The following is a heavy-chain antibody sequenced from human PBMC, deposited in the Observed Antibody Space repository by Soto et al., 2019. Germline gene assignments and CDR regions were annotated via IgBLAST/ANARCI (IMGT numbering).Heavy chain of an antibody. CDR1: GFTFSSYA. D-gene: IGHD3-22*01. Sequence: GGSLRLSCAASGFTFSSYAMHWVRQAPGKGLEWVAVISYDGSNKYYADSVKGRFTISRDNSKNTLYLQMNSLRAEDTAVYYCARGGYYYDSSGYYHDAFDIWGQGTMVTVSS. V-gene: IGHV3-30-3*01. CDR2: ISYDGSNK. J-gene: IGHJ3*02. CDR3: ARGGYYYDSSGYYHDAFDI.